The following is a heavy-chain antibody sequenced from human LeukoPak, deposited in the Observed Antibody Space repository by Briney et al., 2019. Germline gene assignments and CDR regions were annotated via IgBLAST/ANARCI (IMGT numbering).Heavy chain of an antibody. CDR3: AKPTRRGSSSPHPVDY. CDR2: INTSAGST. V-gene: IGHV3-23*01. CDR1: GFTFSSYT. Sequence: GGSLRLSCAASGFTFSSYTMSWVRQAPGKGLEWVSDINTSAGSTYYADSVKGRFTISRDNSKNTLYLQMNSLRAEDTAVYYCAKPTRRGSSSPHPVDYWGQGTLVTVSS. D-gene: IGHD6-6*01. J-gene: IGHJ4*02.